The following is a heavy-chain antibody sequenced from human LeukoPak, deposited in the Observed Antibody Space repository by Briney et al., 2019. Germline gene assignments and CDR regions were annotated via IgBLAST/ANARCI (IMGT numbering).Heavy chain of an antibody. CDR3: ARLFASGAPFDY. J-gene: IGHJ4*02. CDR1: GFTFSSYS. V-gene: IGHV3-21*01. Sequence: KSGGSLRLSCAASGFTFSSYSMNWVRQAPGKGLEWVSSISSSSSYIYYADSVKGRFTISRDNAKNSLYLQMNSLRAEDTAVYYCARLFASGAPFDYWSQGTLVTVSS. CDR2: ISSSSSYI. D-gene: IGHD1-26*01.